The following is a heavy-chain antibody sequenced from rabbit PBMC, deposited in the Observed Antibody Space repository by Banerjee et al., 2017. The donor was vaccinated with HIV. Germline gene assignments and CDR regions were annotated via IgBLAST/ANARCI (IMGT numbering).Heavy chain of an antibody. J-gene: IGHJ4*01. CDR2: IYAGSSDST. Sequence: QEQLEESGGDLVKPEGSLTLTCTASGFSFNNNYVMCWVRQAPGKGLEWIGCIYAGSSDSTNHASWAKGRFTISSTSSTTVTLQMTSLTAADTATYFCARDLAGAIGWNFNLWGPGTLVTVS. CDR1: GFSFNNNYV. D-gene: IGHD4-1*01. V-gene: IGHV1S45*01. CDR3: ARDLAGAIGWNFNL.